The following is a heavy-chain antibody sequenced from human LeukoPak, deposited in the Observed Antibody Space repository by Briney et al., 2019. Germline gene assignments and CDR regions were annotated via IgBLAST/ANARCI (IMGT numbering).Heavy chain of an antibody. CDR1: GGSISSYY. D-gene: IGHD2/OR15-2a*01. Sequence: PSETLSLTCSVSGGSISSYYWSWIRQPPGKGLEYIGYIFYSGSTNYNPSLKSRVTIFRDTSKNQFSLNLNSVTAADTAVYYCARPRQGTLSYVDSWGQGTLVTVSS. CDR2: IFYSGST. J-gene: IGHJ4*02. V-gene: IGHV4-59*08. CDR3: ARPRQGTLSYVDS.